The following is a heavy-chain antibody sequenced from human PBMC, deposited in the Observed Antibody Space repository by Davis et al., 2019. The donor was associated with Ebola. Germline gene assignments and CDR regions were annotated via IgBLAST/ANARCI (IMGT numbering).Heavy chain of an antibody. CDR3: ARQSSRGRVFTVD. D-gene: IGHD3-10*01. CDR2: IYLDDSDT. CDR1: GYGFADYW. Sequence: GESLKISCKGSGYGFADYWIGWVRQMPGKGLEWMGIIYLDDSDTRYSPSFQGQVTISADKSISTAYLQWSSLKASDTAMYYCARQSSRGRVFTVDWGQGTLVTVSS. J-gene: IGHJ4*02. V-gene: IGHV5-51*01.